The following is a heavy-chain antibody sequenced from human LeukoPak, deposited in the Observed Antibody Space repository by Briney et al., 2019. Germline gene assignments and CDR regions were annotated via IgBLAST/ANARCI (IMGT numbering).Heavy chain of an antibody. CDR3: ARICTYYYDSSGYPDCDY. Sequence: SETLSLTCTVSGGSISSYYWSWIRQPAGKGLEWIGRIYTSGSTNYNPSLKSRVTMSVDTSKNQFSLKLSSVTAADTAVYYCARICTYYYDSSGYPDCDYWGQGTLVTVSS. V-gene: IGHV4-4*07. CDR1: GGSISSYY. CDR2: IYTSGST. J-gene: IGHJ4*02. D-gene: IGHD3-22*01.